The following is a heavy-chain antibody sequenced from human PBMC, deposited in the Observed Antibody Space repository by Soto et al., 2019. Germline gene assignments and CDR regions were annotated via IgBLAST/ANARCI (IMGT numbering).Heavy chain of an antibody. V-gene: IGHV4-59*08. Sequence: SETLSLTCTVSGGSISSYYWSWIRQPPGKGLEWIGYIYYSGSTNYNPSLKSRVTISVDTSKNQFSLKLSSVTAADTAVYYCARHPCSGGSCYVWFDPWGQGTLVTVSS. CDR3: ARHPCSGGSCYVWFDP. CDR2: IYYSGST. CDR1: GGSISSYY. J-gene: IGHJ5*02. D-gene: IGHD2-15*01.